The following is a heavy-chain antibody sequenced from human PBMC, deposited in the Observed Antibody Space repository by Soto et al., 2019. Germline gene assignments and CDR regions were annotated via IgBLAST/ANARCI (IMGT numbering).Heavy chain of an antibody. J-gene: IGHJ4*02. Sequence: PGGSLRLSCAASGFTFDDYAMHWVRQAPGKGLEWVSGISWNSGSIGYADSVKGRFTISRDNAKNSLYLQMNSLRAEDTALYYCAKPIGTGYSYGYVGFDYWGQGTLVTVSS. D-gene: IGHD5-18*01. CDR2: ISWNSGSI. V-gene: IGHV3-9*01. CDR3: AKPIGTGYSYGYVGFDY. CDR1: GFTFDDYA.